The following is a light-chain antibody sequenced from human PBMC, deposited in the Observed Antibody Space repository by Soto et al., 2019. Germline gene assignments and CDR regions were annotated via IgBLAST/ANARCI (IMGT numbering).Light chain of an antibody. V-gene: IGLV2-23*02. CDR3: CSYAGSSTFE. J-gene: IGLJ3*02. Sequence: QSALTQPASVSGSPGQSFTISCTGTSSDVGSYNLVSWYQQHPGKAPKLMIYEVSKRPSGVSNRFSGSKSGNTASLTISGLQAEDEADYYCCSYAGSSTFEFGGGTKVTVL. CDR2: EVS. CDR1: SSDVGSYNL.